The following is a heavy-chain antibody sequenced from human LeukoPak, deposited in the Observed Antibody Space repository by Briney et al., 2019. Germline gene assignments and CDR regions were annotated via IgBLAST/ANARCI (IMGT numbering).Heavy chain of an antibody. CDR1: GFTFSSYA. CDR3: AREIYGSGTYPYYYYGMDV. Sequence: PGGSLRLSCAASGFTFSSYAMSWVRQAPGKGLEWVSVIFSGGSTYYADSVKDRFTISRDNSKNTLYLQMNSLRAEDTAVYYCAREIYGSGTYPYYYYGMDVWGQGTTVTVSS. CDR2: IFSGGST. V-gene: IGHV3-66*01. J-gene: IGHJ6*02. D-gene: IGHD3-10*01.